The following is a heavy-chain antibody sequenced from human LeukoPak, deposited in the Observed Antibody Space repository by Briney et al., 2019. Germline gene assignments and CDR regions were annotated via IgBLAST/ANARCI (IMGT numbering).Heavy chain of an antibody. Sequence: ASVKVSCKASGYTFTSYGISWVRQAPGQGLEWMGWISAYNGNTNYAQKLQGRVTMTTDTSTSTAYMELRSLRSDDTAVYYCARSKMVITLGGDDYWGQGTLVTVSS. CDR1: GYTFTSYG. J-gene: IGHJ4*02. CDR3: ARSKMVITLGGDDY. V-gene: IGHV1-18*01. D-gene: IGHD3-16*01. CDR2: ISAYNGNT.